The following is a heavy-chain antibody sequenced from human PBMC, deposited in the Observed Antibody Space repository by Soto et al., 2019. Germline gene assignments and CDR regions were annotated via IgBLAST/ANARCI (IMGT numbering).Heavy chain of an antibody. CDR1: EFTFVDYA. Sequence: GGSLRLSCAASEFTFVDYAIHWVRQAPGKGLDWVSGISWNSGSIGYADSVKGRFTISRDNAKNSLYLQMNSLRAEDTALYYCAKDYSSSWLNAFDIWGQGTMVTVSS. V-gene: IGHV3-9*01. CDR3: AKDYSSSWLNAFDI. D-gene: IGHD6-13*01. J-gene: IGHJ3*02. CDR2: ISWNSGSI.